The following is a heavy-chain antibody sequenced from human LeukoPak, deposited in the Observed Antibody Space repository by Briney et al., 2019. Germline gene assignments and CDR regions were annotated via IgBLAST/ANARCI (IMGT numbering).Heavy chain of an antibody. CDR1: EFTFSNYA. CDR2: ISGGGGST. Sequence: GGSLRLSCAAPEFTFSNYAMNWVRQAPGKGLEWVSGISGGGGSTYYADSVKGRFTISRDNSKNTLYLQLDSLRAEDTALYYCAKGSGINHYHWIDPWGQGTLVTVSS. V-gene: IGHV3-23*01. J-gene: IGHJ5*02. D-gene: IGHD1-14*01. CDR3: AKGSGINHYHWIDP.